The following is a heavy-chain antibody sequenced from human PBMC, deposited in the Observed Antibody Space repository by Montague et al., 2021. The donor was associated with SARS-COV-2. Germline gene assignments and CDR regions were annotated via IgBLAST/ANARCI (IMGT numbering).Heavy chain of an antibody. CDR3: AKEISSSWIASYYGMDV. Sequence: SLRLSCAASGFTFSSYVMSWVRQAPGKGLEWVSAISGSGGSTYYADSVKGRFTISRDNSKNTLYLQMNSLRAEDTAVYYCAKEISSSWIASYYGMDVWDQGTTVTVSS. CDR2: ISGSGGST. J-gene: IGHJ6*02. V-gene: IGHV3-23*01. D-gene: IGHD6-13*01. CDR1: GFTFSSYV.